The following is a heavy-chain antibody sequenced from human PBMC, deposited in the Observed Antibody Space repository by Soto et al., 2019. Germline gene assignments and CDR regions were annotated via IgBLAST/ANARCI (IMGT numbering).Heavy chain of an antibody. Sequence: RGPLRLSCAASGLSFSSYRLHWVRQAPGQGLEWVAVMWYYVSYEYYANSVKGRFTISRDKSKNTLYLKMNSLRAEDTAVYYCARDEKKYYDFWSGSPPPTDVWGEGKRVTRSS. D-gene: IGHD3-3*01. J-gene: IGHJ6*04. V-gene: IGHV3-33*01. CDR1: GLSFSSYR. CDR3: ARDEKKYYDFWSGSPPPTDV. CDR2: MWYYVSYE.